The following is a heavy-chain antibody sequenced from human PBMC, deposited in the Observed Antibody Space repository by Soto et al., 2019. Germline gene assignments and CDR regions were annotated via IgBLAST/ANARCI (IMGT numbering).Heavy chain of an antibody. J-gene: IGHJ4*02. V-gene: IGHV1-46*01. CDR1: GYTFTSYY. CDR3: ASVSSCYDGFASMFDY. Sequence: QVQLVQSGAEVKKPGASVKVSCKASGYTFTSYYMHWVRQAPGQGLEWMGIINPSGGSTSYAQKFQSRVTMTRDTSTSTVYMELSSLRSEDTAVYYCASVSSCYDGFASMFDYWGQGTLVTVSS. CDR2: INPSGGST. D-gene: IGHD6-13*01.